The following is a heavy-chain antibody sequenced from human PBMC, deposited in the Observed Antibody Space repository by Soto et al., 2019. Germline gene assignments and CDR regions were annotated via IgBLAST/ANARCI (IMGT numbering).Heavy chain of an antibody. CDR3: AKDVKDLGYCSSTSCVILDY. CDR2: ISGSGGSP. J-gene: IGHJ4*02. Sequence: GGSLRLSCAASGFTFSSYTMSWVRQAPGKGLEWVSVISGSGGSPYYADSVQGRFTISRDNPKNTLYLQMNSLRAEDTAVYYCAKDVKDLGYCSSTSCVILDYWAQGSLVIGSS. V-gene: IGHV3-23*01. CDR1: GFTFSSYT. D-gene: IGHD2-2*01.